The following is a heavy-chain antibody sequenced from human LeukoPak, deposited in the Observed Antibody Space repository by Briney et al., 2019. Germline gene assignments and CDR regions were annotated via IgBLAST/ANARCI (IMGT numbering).Heavy chain of an antibody. CDR3: ARTRDYVWGSYRAPRGGDAFDI. J-gene: IGHJ3*02. V-gene: IGHV5-51*01. D-gene: IGHD3-16*02. CDR1: GYSFTSYW. Sequence: GESLKISCKGSGYSFTSYWIGWVRQMPGKGLEWMGIIYPGDSDTRYSPSFQGQVTISADKSISTAYLQWSSLKASDTAMYYCARTRDYVWGSYRAPRGGDAFDIWGQGTMVTVSS. CDR2: IYPGDSDT.